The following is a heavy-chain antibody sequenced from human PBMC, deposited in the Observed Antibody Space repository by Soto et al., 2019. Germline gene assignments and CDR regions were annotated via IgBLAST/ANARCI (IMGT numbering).Heavy chain of an antibody. J-gene: IGHJ1*01. Sequence: PSETLSLTXAVSGYSISSGYYWGWIRQPPGKGLEWIGTIYHSGSTFHNPSLKSRVTISVDTSKNQFSLRLRSVTAADTAVYYCAVGYCSSTTCSREYFQHWGQGTLVTVSS. CDR1: GYSISSGYY. D-gene: IGHD2-2*01. CDR2: IYHSGST. V-gene: IGHV4-38-2*01. CDR3: AVGYCSSTTCSREYFQH.